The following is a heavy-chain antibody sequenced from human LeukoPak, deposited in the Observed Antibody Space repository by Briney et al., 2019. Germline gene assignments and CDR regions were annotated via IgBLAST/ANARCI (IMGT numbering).Heavy chain of an antibody. J-gene: IGHJ4*02. V-gene: IGHV3-7*01. CDR2: IKQDGSEK. CDR3: ARVITIFGVVIICIGY. D-gene: IGHD3-3*01. CDR1: GFTFSSYW. Sequence: GGSLRPSCAASGFTFSSYWMSWVRQAPGKGLEWVTNIKQDGSEKYYVDSVKGRFTISRDNAKNSLYLQMNSLRAEDTAVYYCARVITIFGVVIICIGYWGQGTLVTVSS.